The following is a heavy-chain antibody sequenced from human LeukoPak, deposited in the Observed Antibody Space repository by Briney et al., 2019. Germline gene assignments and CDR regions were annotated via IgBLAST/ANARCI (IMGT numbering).Heavy chain of an antibody. CDR3: AKAGSIRFDY. Sequence: GGSLRLSCAASGFTFSNYEMRWVRQAPGKWLEWVSYISSSGSDIYYADSVKGRFTISRDNAKNSLYLHMNSLRAEDTAVYYCAKAGSIRFDYWGQGTLVTVSS. CDR1: GFTFSNYE. D-gene: IGHD1-26*01. CDR2: ISSSGSDI. V-gene: IGHV3-48*03. J-gene: IGHJ4*02.